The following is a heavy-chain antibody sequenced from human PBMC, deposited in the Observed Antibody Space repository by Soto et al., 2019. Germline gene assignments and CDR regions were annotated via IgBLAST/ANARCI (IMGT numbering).Heavy chain of an antibody. CDR1: GGSFSGYY. V-gene: IGHV4-34*01. CDR2: INHSGST. CDR3: ARRGRYYDSSGYYNY. J-gene: IGHJ4*02. Sequence: SETLSLTCAVYGGSFSGYYWSWIRQPPGKGLEWIGEINHSGSTNYNPSLKSRVTISVDTSKNQFSLKLSSVTAADTAVYYCARRGRYYDSSGYYNYWGQGTLVTVSS. D-gene: IGHD3-22*01.